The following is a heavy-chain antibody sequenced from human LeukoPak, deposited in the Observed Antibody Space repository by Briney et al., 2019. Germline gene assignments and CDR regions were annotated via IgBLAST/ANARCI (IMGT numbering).Heavy chain of an antibody. V-gene: IGHV1-46*01. Sequence: ASVKVSCKASGYTFTSYYMHWVRQAPGQGLEWMGIINPSGGSTSYAQKFQGRVTMTRDMSTSTVYMELSSLRSEDTAVYYCARALNAAAGTYWFDPWGQGTLVTVSS. CDR2: INPSGGST. D-gene: IGHD6-13*01. CDR1: GYTFTSYY. CDR3: ARALNAAAGTYWFDP. J-gene: IGHJ5*02.